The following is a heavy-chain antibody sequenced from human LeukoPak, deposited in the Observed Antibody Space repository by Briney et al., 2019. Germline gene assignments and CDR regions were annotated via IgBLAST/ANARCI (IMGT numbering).Heavy chain of an antibody. V-gene: IGHV1-2*02. CDR3: AREAAAAGRNFDY. CDR2: INPNSGGT. J-gene: IGHJ4*02. D-gene: IGHD6-13*01. Sequence: GASAKVSCKASGYSFTGYYMHWVRQAPGQGLEWMGWINPNSGGTNYAQKFQGRVTMTRDTPISTAYMELSRLRSDDTAVYYCAREAAAAGRNFDYWGQGTLVTVSS. CDR1: GYSFTGYY.